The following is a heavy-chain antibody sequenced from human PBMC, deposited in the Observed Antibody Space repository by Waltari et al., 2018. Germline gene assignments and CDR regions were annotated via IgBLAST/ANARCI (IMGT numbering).Heavy chain of an antibody. CDR3: ARGGSSGWYRGFDP. D-gene: IGHD6-19*01. CDR2: INHSGST. J-gene: IGHJ5*02. CDR1: GGSFSGYY. Sequence: QVQLQQWGAGLLKPSEPLSLTCAVYGGSFSGYYWRWIRQPPGKGLEWIGEINHSGSTNYNPSLKSRVTISVDTSKNQFSLKLSSVTAADTAVYYCARGGSSGWYRGFDPWGQGTLVTVSS. V-gene: IGHV4-34*01.